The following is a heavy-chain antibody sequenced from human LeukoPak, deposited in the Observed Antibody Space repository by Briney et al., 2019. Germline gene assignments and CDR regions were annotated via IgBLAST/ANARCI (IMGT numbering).Heavy chain of an antibody. D-gene: IGHD5-18*01. J-gene: IGHJ5*02. CDR3: ARGGYSYGS. CDR1: RFTFSSYW. CDR2: IKEDGSEK. Sequence: GGSLRLSCAASRFTFSSYWMSWVRKAPGEGLEWVANIKEDGSEKYYVDSVKGRFTISRDNAKNSLYLQMNSLRAEDTAVYYCARGGYSYGSWGQGTLVTVSS. V-gene: IGHV3-7*04.